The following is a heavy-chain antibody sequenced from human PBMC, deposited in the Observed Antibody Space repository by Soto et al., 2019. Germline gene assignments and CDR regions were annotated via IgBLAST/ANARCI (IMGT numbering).Heavy chain of an antibody. CDR1: GFSLTSGVG. V-gene: IGHV2-5*02. Sequence: QITLKESGPTLVRPPQTLTLTCTFSGFSLTSGVGVGWIRQPPGKALEWLALIYWDDDKRYSPSLKNRLTITKDTSKNPVVLTMTNVGPVDTATYFCAHIDPEIVTVGGHGGFDSWGQGTLVTVSS. CDR2: IYWDDDK. D-gene: IGHD5-12*01. CDR3: AHIDPEIVTVGGHGGFDS. J-gene: IGHJ4*02.